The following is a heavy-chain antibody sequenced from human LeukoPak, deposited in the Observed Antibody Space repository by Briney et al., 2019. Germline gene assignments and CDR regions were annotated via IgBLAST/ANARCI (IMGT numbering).Heavy chain of an antibody. D-gene: IGHD3-3*01. CDR3: AREGGFYRPLDY. CDR1: GGSISSYY. J-gene: IGHJ4*02. Sequence: SETLSLTCNASGGSISSYYYNWIRQSPGKGLEWIGYMYDGGSTSYNPSLRSRASFSIDTSKKQFSLRLTSVTAADTAVYYCAREGGFYRPLDYSGQGTLVTVSS. V-gene: IGHV4-59*12. CDR2: MYDGGST.